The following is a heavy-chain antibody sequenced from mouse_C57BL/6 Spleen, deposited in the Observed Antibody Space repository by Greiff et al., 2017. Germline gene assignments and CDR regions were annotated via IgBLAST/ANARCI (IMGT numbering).Heavy chain of an antibody. J-gene: IGHJ4*01. CDR3: ARDLSYGSSLYAMDY. CDR2: ISDGGSDT. Sequence: EVQRVESGGGLVKPGGSLKLSCAASGFTFSSYAMSWVRQTPEKRLEWVATISDGGSDTYYPENVKGRFTISRDTAKNNLYLQMSHLKSEDTAMYYCARDLSYGSSLYAMDYWGQGTSVTVSS. D-gene: IGHD1-1*01. V-gene: IGHV5-4*01. CDR1: GFTFSSYA.